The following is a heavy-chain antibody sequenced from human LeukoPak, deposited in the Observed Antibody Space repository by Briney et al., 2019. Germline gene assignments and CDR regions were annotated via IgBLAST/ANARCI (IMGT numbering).Heavy chain of an antibody. CDR3: ARDSRGSSWFFDY. D-gene: IGHD6-13*01. V-gene: IGHV3-48*01. CDR1: GFTVSNNA. J-gene: IGHJ4*02. CDR2: ISSSGRTF. Sequence: GGSLRLSCAASGFTVSNNAMNWVRQAPGKGLEWVSYISSSGRTFYYADSVKGRFTISRDNGKNSLYLQMNSLRVEDTAVYYCARDSRGSSWFFDYWGQGALVTVSS.